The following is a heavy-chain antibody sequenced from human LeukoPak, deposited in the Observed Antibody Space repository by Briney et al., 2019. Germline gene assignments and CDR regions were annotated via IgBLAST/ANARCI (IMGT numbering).Heavy chain of an antibody. V-gene: IGHV3-74*01. CDR1: GFMFSGWW. CDR2: ISNDGSYI. Sequence: GGSLRLSCGASGFMFSGWWMLWFRRPPGKGLESVSHISNDGSYIVYADSVRGRFTISRNNAKNTLYLQMNSLRAEDTAVYYCACRYYDSSGPDYWGQGTLVTVSS. J-gene: IGHJ4*02. CDR3: ACRYYDSSGPDY. D-gene: IGHD3-22*01.